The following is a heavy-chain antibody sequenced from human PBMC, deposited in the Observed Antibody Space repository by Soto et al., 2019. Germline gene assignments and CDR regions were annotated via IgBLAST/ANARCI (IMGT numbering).Heavy chain of an antibody. V-gene: IGHV3-23*01. CDR2: ISGSGGST. CDR1: GFIFSDYW. Sequence: GGSLRLSCAASGFIFSDYWMHWVRQAPGKGLEWVSAISGSGGSTYYADSVKGRFTISRDNSKNTLYLQMNSLRAEDTAVYYCAKDGEQDSSGWHYDYWGQGTLVTVSS. CDR3: AKDGEQDSSGWHYDY. J-gene: IGHJ4*02. D-gene: IGHD6-19*01.